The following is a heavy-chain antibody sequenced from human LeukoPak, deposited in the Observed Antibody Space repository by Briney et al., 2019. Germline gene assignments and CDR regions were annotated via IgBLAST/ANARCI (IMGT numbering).Heavy chain of an antibody. CDR1: GFTFSDYY. CDR2: ISSSGSTI. V-gene: IGHV3-11*01. Sequence: GGSLRLSCAASGFTFSDYYMSWIRQAPGKGLEWVSYISSSGSTIYYADSVKGRFTISRDNAKNSLYLQMNSLRAEDTAVYYCARGYYDSSGYGPRYYYYYYMDVWGKGTTVTISS. CDR3: ARGYYDSSGYGPRYYYYYYMDV. J-gene: IGHJ6*03. D-gene: IGHD3-22*01.